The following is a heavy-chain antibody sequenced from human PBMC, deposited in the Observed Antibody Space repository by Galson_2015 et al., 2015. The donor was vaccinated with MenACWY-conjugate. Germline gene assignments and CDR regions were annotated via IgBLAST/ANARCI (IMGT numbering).Heavy chain of an antibody. CDR2: IKQDGSEK. D-gene: IGHD6-19*01. J-gene: IGHJ4*02. CDR1: GLTFSSYW. Sequence: SLRLSCAASGLTFSSYWMSWVRQAPGKGLEWVANIKQDGSEKYYVDSVKGRFTISRDNAKNSLYLQMNSLRAEDTAVYYRARGEGPRGSSSRQISGWYAPHGYWGQGTLVTVSS. CDR3: ARGEGPRGSSSRQISGWYAPHGY. V-gene: IGHV3-7*03.